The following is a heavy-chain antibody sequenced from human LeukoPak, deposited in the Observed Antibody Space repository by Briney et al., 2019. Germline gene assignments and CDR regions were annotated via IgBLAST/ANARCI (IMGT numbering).Heavy chain of an antibody. Sequence: PGGSLRLSCAASGFAFSNYAMNWVRQAPGKGLEWVSAISGSGVSTYYADSVKGRFTISRDNSKNTLYLQINSLRAEDTAVYYCAKDQRGGVGWTAAIDYWGQGTLVTVSS. J-gene: IGHJ4*02. CDR1: GFAFSNYA. V-gene: IGHV3-23*01. CDR2: ISGSGVST. CDR3: AKDQRGGVGWTAAIDY. D-gene: IGHD2-2*01.